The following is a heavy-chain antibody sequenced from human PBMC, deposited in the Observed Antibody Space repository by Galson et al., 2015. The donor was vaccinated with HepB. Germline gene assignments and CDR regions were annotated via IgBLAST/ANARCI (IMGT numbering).Heavy chain of an antibody. V-gene: IGHV3-30-3*01. Sequence: SLRLSCAASGFTFSSYAMPWVRQAPGKGLEWVAVISYDGSNKYYADSVKGRFTISRDNSKNTLYLQMNSLRAEDTAVYYCASLRGAGYDSCGYNDYWGQGTLVTVSS. J-gene: IGHJ4*02. CDR1: GFTFSSYA. CDR3: ASLRGAGYDSCGYNDY. CDR2: ISYDGSNK. D-gene: IGHD3-22*01.